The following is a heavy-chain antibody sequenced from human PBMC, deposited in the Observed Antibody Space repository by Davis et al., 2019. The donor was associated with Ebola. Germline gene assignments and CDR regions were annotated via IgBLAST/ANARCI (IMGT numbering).Heavy chain of an antibody. Sequence: GESLKISCAASGFTFSSYSMNWVRQAPGKGLEWVSSISSRSSYIYYADSVKGRFTISRDNAKNSLYLQMNSLRDEDTAVYYCARGGYDWGQGTLVTVSS. CDR2: ISSRSSYI. CDR1: GFTFSSYS. CDR3: ARGGYD. J-gene: IGHJ4*02. V-gene: IGHV3-21*01. D-gene: IGHD2-2*01.